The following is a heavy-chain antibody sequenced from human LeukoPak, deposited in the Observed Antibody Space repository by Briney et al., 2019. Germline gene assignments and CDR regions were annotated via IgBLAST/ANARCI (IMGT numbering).Heavy chain of an antibody. J-gene: IGHJ6*04. V-gene: IGHV4-30-4*01. CDR1: GGSISSGDYY. CDR2: VYYSGST. D-gene: IGHD1-26*01. CDR3: ARGSGAALYYYYGMDV. Sequence: SETLSLTCTVSGGSISSGDYYWSWIRQPPGQGLEWIGNVYYSGSTYYNPFLKSRLTISVDTSKNHFSLKLSSVTAADTAVYYCARGSGAALYYYYGMDVWGKGTTVTVSS.